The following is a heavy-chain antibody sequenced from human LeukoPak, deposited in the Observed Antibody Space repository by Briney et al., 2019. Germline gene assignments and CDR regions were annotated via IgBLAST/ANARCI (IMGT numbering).Heavy chain of an antibody. CDR3: ARGAWLQLSDYYGMDV. CDR1: GFTFSSYS. D-gene: IGHD5-24*01. J-gene: IGHJ6*02. Sequence: PGGSLRLSCAASGFTFSSYSMNWVRQAPGKGLEWVSYITSVSRSIYYADSVKGRFTISRDNAKNSLYLQMNSLRTEDTAVYYCARGAWLQLSDYYGMDVWGQGTTVTVSS. CDR2: ITSVSRSI. V-gene: IGHV3-48*04.